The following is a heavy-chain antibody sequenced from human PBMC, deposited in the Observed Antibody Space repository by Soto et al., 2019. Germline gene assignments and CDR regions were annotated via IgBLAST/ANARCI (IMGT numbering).Heavy chain of an antibody. CDR3: AKDRAPGVRSGWYGFDY. CDR2: ISGSGGST. J-gene: IGHJ4*02. CDR1: GFTFSSYA. Sequence: EVQLLESGGGLVQPGGSLRLSCAASGFTFSSYAMSWVRQAPGKGLEWVSAISGSGGSTYYADSVKGRFTISRDNSKNTLYLQMNSLRAEDTAVYYCAKDRAPGVRSGWYGFDYWGQGTLVTVSS. D-gene: IGHD6-19*01. V-gene: IGHV3-23*01.